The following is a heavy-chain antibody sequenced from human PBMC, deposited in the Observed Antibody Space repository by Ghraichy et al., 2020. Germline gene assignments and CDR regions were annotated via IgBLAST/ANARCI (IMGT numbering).Heavy chain of an antibody. CDR3: ARVITMVRGTNWFDP. J-gene: IGHJ5*02. CDR2: IYHSGST. CDR1: GGSISSGGYS. Sequence: TLSLTCAVSGGSISSGGYSWSWIRQPPGKGLEWIGYIYHSGSTYYNPSLKSRVTISVDRSKNQFSLKLSSVTAADTAVYYCARVITMVRGTNWFDPWGQGTLVTVSS. V-gene: IGHV4-30-2*01. D-gene: IGHD3-10*01.